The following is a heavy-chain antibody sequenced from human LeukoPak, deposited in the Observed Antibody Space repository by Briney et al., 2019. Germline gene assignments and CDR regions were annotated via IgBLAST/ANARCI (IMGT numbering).Heavy chain of an antibody. J-gene: IGHJ4*02. V-gene: IGHV4-38-2*02. CDR2: TSHSGTT. CDR3: ARQAIIYDILTGHYGDYTDY. Sequence: NPSETLSLTCTVSGYSISSGSYWTWIRQPPGKGLEWIGTTSHSGTTYYNPSLKSRVTISVDTSKNHFSLRLTSVTAADTAVYYCARQAIIYDILTGHYGDYTDYWGQGTLVTVSS. CDR1: GYSISSGSY. D-gene: IGHD3-9*01.